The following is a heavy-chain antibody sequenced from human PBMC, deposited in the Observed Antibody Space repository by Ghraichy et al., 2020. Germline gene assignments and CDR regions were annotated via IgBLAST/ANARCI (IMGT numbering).Heavy chain of an antibody. CDR3: ARRGLDYYDSSGYSIDAFDI. D-gene: IGHD3-22*01. CDR1: GGSISSYY. J-gene: IGHJ3*02. Sequence: SETLSLTCTVSGGSISSYYWSWIRQPPGKGLEWIGYIYYSGSTNYNPSLKSRVTISVDPSKNQFSLKLSSVTAADTAVYYCARRGLDYYDSSGYSIDAFDIWGQGTMVTVSS. V-gene: IGHV4-59*01. CDR2: IYYSGST.